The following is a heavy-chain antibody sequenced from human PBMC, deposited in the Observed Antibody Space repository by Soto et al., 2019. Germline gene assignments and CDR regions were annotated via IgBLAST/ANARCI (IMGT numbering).Heavy chain of an antibody. J-gene: IGHJ3*02. CDR1: GFTFSNAW. V-gene: IGHV3-15*01. Sequence: PGGSLRLSCAASGFTFSNAWMSWFDQAPGKGLEWVGRIKSKTDGGTTDYAAPVKGRFTISRDDSKNTLYLQMNSLKTEDTAVYYCTTETRPYDILTGYHTHGGFDIWGQGTMVTVSS. CDR3: TTETRPYDILTGYHTHGGFDI. CDR2: IKSKTDGGTT. D-gene: IGHD3-9*01.